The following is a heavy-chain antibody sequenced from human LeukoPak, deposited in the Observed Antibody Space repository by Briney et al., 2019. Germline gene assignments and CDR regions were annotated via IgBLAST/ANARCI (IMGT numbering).Heavy chain of an antibody. CDR1: GFTFSSYS. D-gene: IGHD2-15*01. J-gene: IGHJ3*02. CDR2: IWYDGTNT. CDR3: ARDFCSGGSCYPDASDI. Sequence: GGSLRLSCAASGFTFSSYSMNWVRQAPGKGLEWVAVIWYDGTNTYYADSVKGRFTISRDNSKNTLYLQMNSLRAEDTAVYYCARDFCSGGSCYPDASDIWGQGTMVTVSS. V-gene: IGHV3-33*08.